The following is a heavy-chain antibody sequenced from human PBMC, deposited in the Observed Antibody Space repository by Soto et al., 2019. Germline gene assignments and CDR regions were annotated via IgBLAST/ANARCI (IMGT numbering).Heavy chain of an antibody. CDR1: GFTFSNAW. V-gene: IGHV3-15*07. CDR3: TTPITIFGVVSVYYYYYGMDV. J-gene: IGHJ6*02. D-gene: IGHD3-3*01. Sequence: GVSLRLSCAASGFTFSNAWMNWVRQAPGKGLEWVGRIKSKTDGGTTDYAAPVKGRFTISRDDSKNTLYLQMNSLKTEDTAVYYCTTPITIFGVVSVYYYYYGMDVWGQGTTVTVSS. CDR2: IKSKTDGGTT.